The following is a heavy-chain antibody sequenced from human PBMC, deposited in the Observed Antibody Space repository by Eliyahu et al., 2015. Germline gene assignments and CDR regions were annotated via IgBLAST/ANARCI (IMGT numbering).Heavy chain of an antibody. CDR3: ARGHYYPLDAFDI. D-gene: IGHD3-10*01. Sequence: QVQLQESGPGLVKPSETLSLTCAVSGYSISSGYYWGWIRQPPGKGLEWIGSIYHSGSTYYNPSLKSRVTISVDTSKNQFSLKLSSVTAADTAVYYCARGHYYPLDAFDIWGQGTMVTVSS. CDR1: GYSISSGYY. CDR2: IYHSGST. J-gene: IGHJ3*02. V-gene: IGHV4-38-2*01.